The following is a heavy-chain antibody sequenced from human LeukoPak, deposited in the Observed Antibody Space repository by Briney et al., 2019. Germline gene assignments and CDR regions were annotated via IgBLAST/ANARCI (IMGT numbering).Heavy chain of an antibody. Sequence: GGSLRLSCAASGFTFSSYWMSWVRQAPGKGLEWVANIKQDGSESYYVDSVKGRFTFSRDNAKNSLYLQINSLRAEDTAVYYCARLGEKADFDYWGQGTLVTVSS. V-gene: IGHV3-7*01. D-gene: IGHD3-16*01. CDR3: ARLGEKADFDY. CDR2: IKQDGSES. CDR1: GFTFSSYW. J-gene: IGHJ4*02.